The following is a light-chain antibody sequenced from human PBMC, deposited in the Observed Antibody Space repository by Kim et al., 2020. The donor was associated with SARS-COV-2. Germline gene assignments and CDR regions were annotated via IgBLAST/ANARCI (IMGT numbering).Light chain of an antibody. V-gene: IGLV2-14*03. Sequence: QSALTQPASVSGSPGQSITISCTGTSSDVGAYDYVSWYQQHPGKPPQLLIYDVTHRPSGVFDRFFGSKSGNTASLTISGLQAEDEADYHCCSYARGVTRVFGGGTQPDRP. CDR1: SSDVGAYDY. CDR3: CSYARGVTRV. CDR2: DVT. J-gene: IGLJ3*02.